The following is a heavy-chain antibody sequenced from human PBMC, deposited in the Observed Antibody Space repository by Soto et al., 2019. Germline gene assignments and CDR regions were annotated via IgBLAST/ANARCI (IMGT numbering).Heavy chain of an antibody. J-gene: IGHJ4*02. CDR3: AKDQASGQGSFDS. CDR2: ISYDGSNQ. Sequence: PGGSLRLSCAASGFTFNIYGMHWVRQAPDKGLEWVALISYDGSNQYYADSVTGRFTISRDNSENTRFLQMNSLRADDTAVYYCAKDQASGQGSFDSWGQGALVTVSS. CDR1: GFTFNIYG. V-gene: IGHV3-30*18.